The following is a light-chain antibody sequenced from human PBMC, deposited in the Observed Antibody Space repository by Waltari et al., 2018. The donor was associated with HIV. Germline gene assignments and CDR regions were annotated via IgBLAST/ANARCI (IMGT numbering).Light chain of an antibody. V-gene: IGKV1-9*01. CDR1: QGISSS. J-gene: IGKJ4*01. CDR2: DAS. CDR3: QQLKSYPHT. Sequence: DIQLTQSPSFLYASVGDGLTITCRASQGISSSLAWYQQKPGKAPNLLIFDASTLQVGVPSRFSGSGSGTEFTLTVDSLQPEDFATYYCQQLKSYPHTFGGGTRVEI.